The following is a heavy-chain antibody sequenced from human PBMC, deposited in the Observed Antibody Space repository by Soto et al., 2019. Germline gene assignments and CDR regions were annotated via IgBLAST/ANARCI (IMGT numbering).Heavy chain of an antibody. J-gene: IGHJ6*02. Sequence: SVKVSWKAAGGAFSSYAISWVRQAPGQGLEWMGGIIPIFGTANYAQKFQGGVTITADESTSTAYMELSSLRSEDTAVYYCARDRVAVAGKTHYYYYGVDVWGQGTTVTVSS. CDR3: ARDRVAVAGKTHYYYYGVDV. D-gene: IGHD6-19*01. CDR1: GGAFSSYA. V-gene: IGHV1-69*13. CDR2: IIPIFGTA.